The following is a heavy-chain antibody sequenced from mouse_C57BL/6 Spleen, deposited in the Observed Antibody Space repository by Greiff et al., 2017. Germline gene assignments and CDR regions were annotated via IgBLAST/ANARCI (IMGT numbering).Heavy chain of an antibody. J-gene: IGHJ1*03. V-gene: IGHV5-4*03. CDR2: ISDGGSYT. D-gene: IGHD1-1*01. CDR1: GFTFSSYA. CDR3: ARVADYYGSSSDWYFDV. Sequence: EVMLVESGGGLVKPGGSLKLSCAASGFTFSSYAMSWVRQTPEKRLEWVATISDGGSYTYYPDNVKGRFTISRDNAKNNLYLQMSHLKSEDTAMYDCARVADYYGSSSDWYFDVWGTGTTVTVSS.